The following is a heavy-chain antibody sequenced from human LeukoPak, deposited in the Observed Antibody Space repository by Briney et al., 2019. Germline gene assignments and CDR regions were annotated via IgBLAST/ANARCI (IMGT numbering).Heavy chain of an antibody. J-gene: IGHJ5*02. CDR1: GGTFSSYA. CDR3: AREGVPGDYTNWFDP. CDR2: TIPIFGTA. V-gene: IGHV1-69*05. D-gene: IGHD2-2*02. Sequence: SVKVSCKASGGTFSSYAISWVRQTPGQGLEWMGGTIPIFGTANYAQKFQGRVTITTDESTSTAYMELSSLRSEDTAVYYCAREGVPGDYTNWFDPWGQGTLVTVSS.